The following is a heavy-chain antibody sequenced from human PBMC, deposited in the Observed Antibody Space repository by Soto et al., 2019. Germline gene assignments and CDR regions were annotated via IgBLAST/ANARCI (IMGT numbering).Heavy chain of an antibody. V-gene: IGHV3-33*01. CDR3: ARIAVQCYDY. J-gene: IGHJ4*01. Sequence: VQLVESGGGVVQPGRSLILSCEASGFTFSNYGMHWVRQAPGKGLEWVALIWYDGSKDYYADSVKGRFTISRDNSKDTAYLQMNSLRVEDMAVYYCARIAVQCYDYWGNGTLVSVSS. CDR2: IWYDGSKD. D-gene: IGHD2-15*01. CDR1: GFTFSNYG.